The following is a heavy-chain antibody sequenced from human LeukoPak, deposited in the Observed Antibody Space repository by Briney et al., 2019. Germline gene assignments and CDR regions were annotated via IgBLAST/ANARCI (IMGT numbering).Heavy chain of an antibody. CDR1: GITVSSNY. D-gene: IGHD3-16*01. V-gene: IGHV3-66*01. CDR2: IYSSGPT. J-gene: IGHJ4*02. Sequence: GGSLRLSCAASGITVSSNYMSWVRQAPGKGLEWVSVIYSSGPTYYADSVKGRFTISRDNSKNTLYLQMNSLRAEDTAVYYCARGAITSESYGDDYWGQGTLVTVSS. CDR3: ARGAITSESYGDDY.